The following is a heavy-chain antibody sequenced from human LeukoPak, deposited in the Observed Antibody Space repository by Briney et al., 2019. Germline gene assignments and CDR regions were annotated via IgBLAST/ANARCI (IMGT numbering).Heavy chain of an antibody. CDR1: AYTFTGYY. CDR2: INPDSGGT. V-gene: IGHV1-2*02. CDR3: AREGSGWYGNFDY. J-gene: IGHJ4*02. D-gene: IGHD6-19*01. Sequence: ASVEVSCKASAYTFTGYYMHWVRQAPGQRLEWMGWINPDSGGTNYAQKFQGRVTMTRDTSISTAYMEVSRLRSDDTAVYYCAREGSGWYGNFDYWGQGTLVTVSS.